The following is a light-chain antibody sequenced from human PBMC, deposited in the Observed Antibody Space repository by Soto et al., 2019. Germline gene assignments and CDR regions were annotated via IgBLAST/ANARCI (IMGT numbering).Light chain of an antibody. CDR2: EVS. V-gene: IGLV2-14*01. CDR1: SSDVGGYNY. Sequence: QSALTQPASVSGSPGQSITISWTGTSSDVGGYNYVSWYQHHPGKAPKLMIYEVSNRPSGVSNRFSGSKSGNMASLTISGLQAEDGADYYCSSKTSASYVVFGGGTKLTVL. J-gene: IGLJ2*01. CDR3: SSKTSASYVV.